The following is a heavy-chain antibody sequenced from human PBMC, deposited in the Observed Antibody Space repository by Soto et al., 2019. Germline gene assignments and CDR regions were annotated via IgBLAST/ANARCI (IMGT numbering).Heavy chain of an antibody. CDR1: GGSISSYY. CDR3: ARVRDNWNFLFDY. J-gene: IGHJ4*02. V-gene: IGHV4-59*01. D-gene: IGHD1-7*01. CDR2: IYYSGST. Sequence: SETLSLTCTVSGGSISSYYWSWIRQPPGKGLEWIGYIYYSGSTNYNPSLKSRVTISVDTSKNQFSLKLSSVTAADTAVYYCARVRDNWNFLFDYWGQGTLDTVSS.